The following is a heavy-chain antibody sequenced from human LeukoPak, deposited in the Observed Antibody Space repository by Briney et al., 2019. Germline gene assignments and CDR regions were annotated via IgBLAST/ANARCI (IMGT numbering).Heavy chain of an antibody. CDR2: IYYSGTT. CDR3: ARGPGGSALFN. Sequence: SEILSLTCTVSGGSISSNYWAWIRQPPGKGLEWVGSIYYSGTTYYNPSLKSRVTISVDTSKNQFSLKLTSVTAADTAVYYCARGPGGSALFNWGQGTLVTVSS. J-gene: IGHJ4*02. V-gene: IGHV4-39*07. CDR1: GGSISSNY. D-gene: IGHD4-23*01.